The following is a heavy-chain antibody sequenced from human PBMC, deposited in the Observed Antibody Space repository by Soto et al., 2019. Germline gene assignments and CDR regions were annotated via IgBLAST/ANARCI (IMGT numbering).Heavy chain of an antibody. CDR2: IYHSGRS. V-gene: IGHV4-30-2*06. CDR1: GGSTTNGGLA. CDR3: ARVYGDHTGAFDS. J-gene: IGHJ4*02. Sequence: SETLSLTCAVAGGSTTNGGLAWSWIRQSPGKGVEWNGYIYHSGRSFYRPPLRRRVSISLDTSRNPFSLSLTSVTAADTAVYYCARVYGDHTGAFDSWGRGILVTVSS. D-gene: IGHD4-17*01.